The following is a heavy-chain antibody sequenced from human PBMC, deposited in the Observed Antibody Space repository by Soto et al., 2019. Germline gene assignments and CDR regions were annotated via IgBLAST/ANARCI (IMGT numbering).Heavy chain of an antibody. V-gene: IGHV4-61*01. J-gene: IGHJ6*02. CDR3: ARDFTSIAAAGSGPYYYYGMDV. CDR2: IYYSGST. D-gene: IGHD6-13*01. Sequence: TETLSLTCTVSGGSVSSGSYYWSWVRQPPGRGLEWIGYIYYSGSTNYNPSLKSRVTISVDTSKNQFSLKLSSVTAADTAVYYCARDFTSIAAAGSGPYYYYGMDVWGQGTTVTVSS. CDR1: GGSVSSGSYY.